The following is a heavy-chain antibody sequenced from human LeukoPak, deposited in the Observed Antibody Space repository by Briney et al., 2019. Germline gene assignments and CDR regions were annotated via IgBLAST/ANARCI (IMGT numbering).Heavy chain of an antibody. CDR1: GYTFTSYY. CDR2: INPSGGST. Sequence: ASVKVSCKASGYTFTSYYMHWVRQAPGQGLEWMGIINPSGGSTSYAQKFQGRVTMTRDTSTSTVYMELSSLRSEDTAVYYCARDGREEEMATMHDYWGQGTRVPVSS. CDR3: ARDGREEEMATMHDY. J-gene: IGHJ4*02. D-gene: IGHD5-24*01. V-gene: IGHV1-46*01.